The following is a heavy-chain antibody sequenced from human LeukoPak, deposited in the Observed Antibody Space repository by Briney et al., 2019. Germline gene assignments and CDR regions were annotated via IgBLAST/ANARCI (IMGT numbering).Heavy chain of an antibody. D-gene: IGHD4-23*01. CDR1: GFSFSNHE. J-gene: IGHJ4*02. CDR3: ARPYGGQGH. Sequence: PGGSLRLSCAASGFSFSNHEMNWVRQAPGKGPEWVSYISSSGGTIYYADSVKGRFTISRDNARNSLYLQMNSLRAEDTAVYYCARPYGGQGHWGQGTLVTVSS. V-gene: IGHV3-48*03. CDR2: ISSSGGTI.